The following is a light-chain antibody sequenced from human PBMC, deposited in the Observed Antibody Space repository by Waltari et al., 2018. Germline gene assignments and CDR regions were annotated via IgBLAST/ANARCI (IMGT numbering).Light chain of an antibody. CDR1: SSDIGTYNY. J-gene: IGLJ3*02. V-gene: IGLV2-14*01. Sequence: SALTQPASVSGSPGQSITISCTGTSSDIGTYNYASWYQQHPGKPPKRMIYEFNKRPSGVSYRCPGSNSGNTASPTVSGLHAEDESDYYCSSYSRITTSVVFGGGTKLTVL. CDR2: EFN. CDR3: SSYSRITTSVV.